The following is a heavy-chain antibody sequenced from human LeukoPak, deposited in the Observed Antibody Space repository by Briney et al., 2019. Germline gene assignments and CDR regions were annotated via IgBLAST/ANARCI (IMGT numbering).Heavy chain of an antibody. Sequence: GRTLRLSCAASGFTVSSNYTSWVRQAPGKGLEWVSVIYSGGSTYYAASVKGRFTITRDNSKHTMYLQMSSLRVEDTALYYCATPYCNLTSCITYFFDYWGRGTLVTVSS. CDR2: IYSGGST. V-gene: IGHV3-66*04. J-gene: IGHJ4*02. D-gene: IGHD2-2*01. CDR1: GFTVSSNY. CDR3: ATPYCNLTSCITYFFDY.